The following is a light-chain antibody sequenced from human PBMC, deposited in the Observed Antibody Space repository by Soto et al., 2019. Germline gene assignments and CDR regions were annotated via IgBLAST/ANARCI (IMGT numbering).Light chain of an antibody. CDR1: HSVSTNY. J-gene: IGKJ1*01. CDR3: QQYGHSPRT. CDR2: ATS. V-gene: IGKV3-20*01. Sequence: EVVLTQSPGTLSLSPGERATLSCRASHSVSTNYLSWYQQKPGQAPRLLIHATSTRATGIPDRFSGSGSGTGFILTITRLEPEDFAVYFCQQYGHSPRTFGRGTKLEI.